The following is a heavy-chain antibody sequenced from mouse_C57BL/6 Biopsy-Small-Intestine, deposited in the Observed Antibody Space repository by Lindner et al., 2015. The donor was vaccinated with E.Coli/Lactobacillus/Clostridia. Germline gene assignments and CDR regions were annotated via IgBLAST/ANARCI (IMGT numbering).Heavy chain of an antibody. CDR3: AIYGYDVDY. CDR1: GYTFTDYN. V-gene: IGHV1-22*01. Sequence: VQLQESGPELVKPGASVNMSCKASGYTFTDYNIHWMMQSHGKSLEWIGYINPKNGGTTYNQKFKGRATLTVNKSSSTAYMELRSLTSEDSAVYYCAIYGYDVDYWGQGTSLTVSS. D-gene: IGHD2-2*01. J-gene: IGHJ2*02. CDR2: INPKNGGT.